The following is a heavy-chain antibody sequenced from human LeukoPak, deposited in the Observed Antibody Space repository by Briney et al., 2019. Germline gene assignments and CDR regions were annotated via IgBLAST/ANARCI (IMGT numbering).Heavy chain of an antibody. CDR3: ARHVGVATIENWFDP. Sequence: SETLSLTCTVSGGSISSSSYYWGWIRQPPVKGLEWIGSIYYSGSTYYNPSLKSRVTISVDTSKNQFSLKLSSVTAADTAVYYCARHVGVATIENWFDPWGQGTLVTVSS. V-gene: IGHV4-39*01. CDR1: GGSISSSSYY. D-gene: IGHD5-12*01. CDR2: IYYSGST. J-gene: IGHJ5*02.